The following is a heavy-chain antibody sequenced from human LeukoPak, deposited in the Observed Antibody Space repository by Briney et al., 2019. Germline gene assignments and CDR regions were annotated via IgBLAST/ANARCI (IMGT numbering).Heavy chain of an antibody. CDR3: AKGGNYCTGGVCYYYMDV. J-gene: IGHJ6*03. CDR2: ISGSGGST. CDR1: GFTFSSYA. D-gene: IGHD2-8*02. V-gene: IGHV3-23*01. Sequence: PGGSLRLSCAASGFTFSSYATSWVRQAPGKGLEWVSAISGSGGSTYYADSVKGRFTISRDNSKNTLYLQMNSLRAEDTAVYYCAKGGNYCTGGVCYYYMDVWGKGTTVTVSS.